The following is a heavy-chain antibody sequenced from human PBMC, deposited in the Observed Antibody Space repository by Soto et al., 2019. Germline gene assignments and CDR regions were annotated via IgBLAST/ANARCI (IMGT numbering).Heavy chain of an antibody. CDR2: ISSSSSYI. CDR1: GFTFSSYS. CDR3: ARDLLTVTPTTTFYGMDV. Sequence: GGSLRLSLAASGFTFSSYSMNWVPQAPGKGPEWVSSISSSSSYIYYADSVKGRFTISRDNAKNSLYLQMNSLRAEDTALYYCARDLLTVTPTTTFYGMDVWGQGTTITVSS. V-gene: IGHV3-21*01. J-gene: IGHJ6*02. D-gene: IGHD4-17*01.